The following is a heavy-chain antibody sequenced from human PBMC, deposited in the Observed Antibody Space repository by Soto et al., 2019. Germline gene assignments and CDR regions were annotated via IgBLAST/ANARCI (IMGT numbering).Heavy chain of an antibody. D-gene: IGHD6-19*01. CDR1: GGSINSYY. Sequence: QVQLQESGPGLVKPSETLSLTCTVSGGSINSYYWSWIRQPPGKGLEWIGYIYYSGSTNYNPSLKSRAAISVDQSKNQFTLKLSSVTAADTAVYYCARVPWQWLGGYAFDIWGQGTMVTVSS. V-gene: IGHV4-59*01. CDR3: ARVPWQWLGGYAFDI. J-gene: IGHJ3*02. CDR2: IYYSGST.